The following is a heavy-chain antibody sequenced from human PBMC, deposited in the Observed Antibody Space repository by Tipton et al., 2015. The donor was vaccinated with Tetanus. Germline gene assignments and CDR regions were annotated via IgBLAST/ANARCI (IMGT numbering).Heavy chain of an antibody. D-gene: IGHD3-16*01. CDR1: GGSIRSGGYY. CDR3: ARGSRFWFDS. V-gene: IGHV4-31*03. CDR2: IYYTGNT. Sequence: TLSLTCTVSGGSIRSGGYYWSWIRQHPVKGLEWIGYIYYTGNTYYNPSLKSRLTISVDTSKNQFSLKLNSVTAADTAVYYCARGSRFWFDSWGQGTLVTVSS. J-gene: IGHJ5*01.